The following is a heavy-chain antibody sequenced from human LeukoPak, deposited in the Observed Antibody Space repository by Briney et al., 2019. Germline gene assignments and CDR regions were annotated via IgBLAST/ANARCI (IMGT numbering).Heavy chain of an antibody. J-gene: IGHJ3*02. CDR1: GFTFSSYS. V-gene: IGHV3-21*01. CDR2: ISSSSYI. D-gene: IGHD6-13*01. CDR3: AREPPVGAAARAFDI. Sequence: PGGSLRLSCAASGFTFSSYSMNWVRQAPGKGLEWVSSISSSSYIYYADSVKGRFTISRDNAKNSLYLQVNSLRAEDTAVYYCAREPPVGAAARAFDIWGQGTMVTVSS.